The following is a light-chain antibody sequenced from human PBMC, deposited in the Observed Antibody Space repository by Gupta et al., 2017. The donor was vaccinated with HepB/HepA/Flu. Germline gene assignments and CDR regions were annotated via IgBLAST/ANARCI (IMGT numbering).Light chain of an antibody. CDR2: AAF. CDR1: QGISNY. J-gene: IGKJ1*01. CDR3: QKYNSALWT. V-gene: IGKV1-27*01. Sequence: DIQMTPSPSSLSASVGDRVTITCRASQGISNYLAWYQQQPGKVPKLLIYAAFTLQSGVPSRFSGSGSGTDFTLTISSLQPEDVATYYCQKYNSALWTFGQGTKVEIK.